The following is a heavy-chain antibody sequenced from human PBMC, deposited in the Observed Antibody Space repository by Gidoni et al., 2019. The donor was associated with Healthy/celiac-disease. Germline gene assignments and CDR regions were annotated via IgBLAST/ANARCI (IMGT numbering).Heavy chain of an antibody. V-gene: IGHV3-15*01. CDR3: SSSPNYGSGTAIYY. CDR1: GFTFVTAW. J-gene: IGHJ4*02. D-gene: IGHD3-10*01. CDR2: IKSKTDGGTT. Sequence: EVQLVESGGGLVKPGGSLRLSCAASGFTFVTAWMSWVRQAPGKGLEWVGRIKSKTDGGTTDYAAPVKGRFTISRDDSKNTLYLQMNSLKTEDTAVYYCSSSPNYGSGTAIYYWGQGTLVTVSS.